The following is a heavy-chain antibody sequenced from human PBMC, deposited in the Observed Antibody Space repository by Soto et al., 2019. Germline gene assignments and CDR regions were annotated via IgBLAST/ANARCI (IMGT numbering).Heavy chain of an antibody. CDR2: IIPIFGTA. J-gene: IGHJ4*02. D-gene: IGHD2-8*01. CDR3: ARAESRYCTNGVCYVGHFDY. CDR1: GGTFIIYA. V-gene: IGHV1-69*13. Sequence: ASVKVSCKASGGTFIIYAISWVRQAPGQGLEWMGGIIPIFGTANYAQKFQGRVTITADESTSTAYMELSSLRSEDTAVYYCARAESRYCTNGVCYVGHFDYWGQGTLVTVSS.